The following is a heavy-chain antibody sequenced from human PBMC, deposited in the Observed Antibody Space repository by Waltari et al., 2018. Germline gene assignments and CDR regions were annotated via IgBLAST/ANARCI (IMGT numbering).Heavy chain of an antibody. V-gene: IGHV4-4*02. J-gene: IGHJ4*02. Sequence: QVQLQESGPGLVQPSGTLSVTCAVSGDSIRGNYWWSWVRQSPGKGLEWIGQIHGSGRSNYNPSLESRVSVSIDTSKNHFSLKMTSATAADTAVYYCARDRGRGLFLDSWGQGTLVTVSP. CDR1: GDSIRGNYW. CDR3: ARDRGRGLFLDS. CDR2: IHGSGRS. D-gene: IGHD2-15*01.